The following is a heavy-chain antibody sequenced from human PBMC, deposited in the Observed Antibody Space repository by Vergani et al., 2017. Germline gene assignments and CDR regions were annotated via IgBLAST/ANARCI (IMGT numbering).Heavy chain of an antibody. J-gene: IGHJ4*02. CDR2: ISGSGGST. D-gene: IGHD2-2*01. CDR3: AKRPAAGIDS. V-gene: IGHV3-23*01. CDR1: GFTFSSYA. Sequence: EVQLLESGGGLVQPGGSLRLSCAASGFTFSSYAMSWVRQAPGRGLEWVSTISGSGGSTYYADSVKGRFTISRDNSKNTLYLQMNSLRAEDTAVYFCAKRPAAGIDSWGQGTLVTVSS.